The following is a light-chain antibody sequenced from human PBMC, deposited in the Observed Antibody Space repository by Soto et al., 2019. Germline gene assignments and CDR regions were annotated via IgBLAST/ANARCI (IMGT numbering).Light chain of an antibody. CDR3: LSWTTRRALV. CDR2: GVS. CDR1: SSDVGSFNF. J-gene: IGLJ2*01. Sequence: QSALTQPASVSGAPGQSIAISCTGTSSDVGSFNFVSWYQQHPGKVPKLIIYGVSNRPSGVSSRFSGSKSGDTASLIISGLQAEDEADYYCLSWTTRRALVFGGGTKLTVL. V-gene: IGLV2-14*01.